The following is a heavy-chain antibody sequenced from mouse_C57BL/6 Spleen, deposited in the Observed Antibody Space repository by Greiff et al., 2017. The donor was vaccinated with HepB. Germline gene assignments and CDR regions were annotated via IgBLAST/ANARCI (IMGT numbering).Heavy chain of an antibody. Sequence: VQPKESGPGLVKPSQSLSLTCTVTGYSITSGYGWNWIRQFPGNKLEWMGYISYSGSTNYNPSLKSRISITRDTSKNQFFLQLNSVTTEDTATYNCARTARIKYWGQGTTLTVSS. CDR3: ARTARIKY. J-gene: IGHJ2*01. CDR2: ISYSGST. CDR1: GYSITSGYG. D-gene: IGHD1-2*01. V-gene: IGHV3-2*02.